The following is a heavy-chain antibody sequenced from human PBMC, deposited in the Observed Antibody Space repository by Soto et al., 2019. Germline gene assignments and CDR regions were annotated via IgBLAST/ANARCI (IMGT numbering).Heavy chain of an antibody. CDR3: ATTTAVFVAQGPMDV. CDR2: VDPEDGET. V-gene: IGHV1-69-2*01. CDR1: GSKFIDYY. D-gene: IGHD2-2*01. J-gene: IGHJ6*02. Sequence: EVQLVQSGAEVKKPGATVKISCKASGSKFIDYYLSWTQQAPEKALEWMGRVDPEDGETVYPEKFQGRLTITAVTSRDIAHLELSGLRSEVTAVYFCATTTAVFVAQGPMDVWGQGTTVFVSS.